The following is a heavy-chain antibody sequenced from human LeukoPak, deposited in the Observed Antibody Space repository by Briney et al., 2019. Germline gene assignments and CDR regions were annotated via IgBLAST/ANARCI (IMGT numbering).Heavy chain of an antibody. V-gene: IGHV4-34*01. Sequence: SETLSLTCAVYGGSFSGYYWSWIRQPPGKGLEWIGEINHSGSTNYNPSLKSRVTISVDTSKNQFSLKLSSVTAADTAVYYCARGLTGSSGYYYSLYYFDYWGQGTLVTVSP. CDR3: ARGLTGSSGYYYSLYYFDY. J-gene: IGHJ4*02. CDR1: GGSFSGYY. CDR2: INHSGST. D-gene: IGHD3-22*01.